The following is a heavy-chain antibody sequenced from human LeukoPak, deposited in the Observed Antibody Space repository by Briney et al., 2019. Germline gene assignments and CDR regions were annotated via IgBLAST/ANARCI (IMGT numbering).Heavy chain of an antibody. CDR1: GYTFTCYY. J-gene: IGHJ5*02. V-gene: IGHV1-2*02. D-gene: IGHD5-12*01. Sequence: ASVKVSCKASGYTFTCYYMHWVRQPPGQGLAGMGWINPNSGGTNYAQKFQGRITMTRDTSISTAYMELSRLKSDDTAVYYWANLLQRGYSGYDRTWFDPWGQGTLVTVSS. CDR2: INPNSGGT. CDR3: ANLLQRGYSGYDRTWFDP.